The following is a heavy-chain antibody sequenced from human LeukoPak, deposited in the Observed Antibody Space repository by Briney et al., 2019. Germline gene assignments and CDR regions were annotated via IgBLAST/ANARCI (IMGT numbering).Heavy chain of an antibody. Sequence: SETLSLTCAVYGGSFSGYYWSWIRQPPGKGLGWIGEINHSGSTNYNPSLKSRVTISVDTSKNQFSLKLSSVTAADTAVYYCARDGNYDLYWGQGTLVTVSS. CDR3: ARDGNYDLY. V-gene: IGHV4-34*01. CDR2: INHSGST. J-gene: IGHJ4*02. D-gene: IGHD1-7*01. CDR1: GGSFSGYY.